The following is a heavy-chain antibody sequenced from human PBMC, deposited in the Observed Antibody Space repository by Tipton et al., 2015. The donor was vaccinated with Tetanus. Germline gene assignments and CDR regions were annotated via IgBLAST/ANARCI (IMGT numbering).Heavy chain of an antibody. D-gene: IGHD3-16*01. V-gene: IGHV3-30*04. CDR1: GFTFSRYA. Sequence: SLRLSCAASGFTFSRYAMHWVRQAPGKGLEWVAVITFDGKTKYYVDSVKGRFTLSRDNFENTLYLQMSDLKVEDTAVYYCAREDGGPTLDYFDSWGQGTPVTVSS. CDR3: AREDGGPTLDYFDS. J-gene: IGHJ4*02. CDR2: ITFDGKTK.